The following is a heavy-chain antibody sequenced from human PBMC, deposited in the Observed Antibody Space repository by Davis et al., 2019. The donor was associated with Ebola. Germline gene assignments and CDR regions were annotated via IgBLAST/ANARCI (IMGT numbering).Heavy chain of an antibody. D-gene: IGHD3-10*01. CDR2: VEHHGRT. J-gene: IGHJ4*02. CDR1: GGSISPYY. Sequence: PSETLSLTCTVSGGSISPYYWSWIRQTPGKGLDWIGYVEHHGRTEYIPSFNSRVTISVDTSKNQFSLKLRSVTAADTAVYYCARGGDFDYWGQGTLVTVSS. CDR3: ARGGDFDY. V-gene: IGHV4-59*01.